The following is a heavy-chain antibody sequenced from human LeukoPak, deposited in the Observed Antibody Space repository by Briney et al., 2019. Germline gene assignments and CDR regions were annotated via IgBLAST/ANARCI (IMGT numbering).Heavy chain of an antibody. CDR2: IRGSGGGT. CDR3: AKAGIGVVGYFDY. CDR1: GFTVNSYA. J-gene: IGHJ4*02. Sequence: GGSLGLSCAASGFTVNSYAMSWVRQAPGKGLEWVSAIRGSGGGTYYADSVKGRFTISRDNSKNTLYLQMNSLRDEDTALYYCAKAGIGVVGYFDYWGQGTLVTVSS. D-gene: IGHD6-19*01. V-gene: IGHV3-23*01.